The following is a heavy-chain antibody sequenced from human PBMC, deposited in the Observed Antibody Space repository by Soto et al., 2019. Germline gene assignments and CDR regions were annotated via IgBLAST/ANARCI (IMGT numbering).Heavy chain of an antibody. D-gene: IGHD6-19*01. CDR3: AHKGAGSRGFKY. V-gene: IGHV2-5*02. CDR2: IYWDDDK. Sequence: QITLKESGPTLVKPTQTLTLACTFSGFSLSTSGVGVGWIRQPPGKALEWLALIYWDDDKRYSPSLKSRLTITKDTSKNQVVLTVTNMDREDTATYYCAHKGAGSRGFKYWGQGTLVIVSA. CDR1: GFSLSTSGVG. J-gene: IGHJ4*02.